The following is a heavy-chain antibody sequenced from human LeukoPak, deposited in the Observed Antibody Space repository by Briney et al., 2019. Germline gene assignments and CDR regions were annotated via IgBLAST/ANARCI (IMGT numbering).Heavy chain of an antibody. J-gene: IGHJ6*03. CDR1: GGPISSGSYY. V-gene: IGHV4-61*02. CDR3: ARGRRYFDWLLWGYYYYMDV. CDR2: IYTSGST. D-gene: IGHD3-9*01. Sequence: SETLSLTCTVSGGPISSGSYYWSWIRQPAGKGLEWIGRIYTSGSTNYNPSLKSRVTISVDTSKNQFSLKLSSVTAAGTAVYYCARGRRYFDWLLWGYYYYMDVWGKGTTVTVSS.